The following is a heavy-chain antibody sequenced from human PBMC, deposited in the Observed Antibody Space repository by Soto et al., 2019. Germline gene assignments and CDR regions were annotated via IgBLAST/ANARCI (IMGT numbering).Heavy chain of an antibody. J-gene: IGHJ4*02. CDR2: IIPIFVTA. V-gene: IGHV1-69*01. CDR1: GGTFSSYA. CDR3: ARDQGYCSSTSCVDLDY. Sequence: QVQLVQSGAEVKKPGSSVKVSCKASGGTFSSYAISWVRQAPGQWLEWMGGIIPIFVTANYAQKFQGRVTITADESKSTAYMELSSLRSEDTAVYYCARDQGYCSSTSCVDLDYWGQGTLVTVSS. D-gene: IGHD2-2*01.